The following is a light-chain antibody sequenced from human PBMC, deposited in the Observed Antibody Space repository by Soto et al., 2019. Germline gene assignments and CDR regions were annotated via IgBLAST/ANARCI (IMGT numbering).Light chain of an antibody. J-gene: IGKJ1*01. CDR2: AAY. Sequence: DIQMTQSPSSLSASVGDRVTITCRASQVIGNNLAWYQQKPGKAPKLLIYAAYTWQSGVPARFSGSGSGTEFTLTISSLQSEDFATYYCQQHYRYPRTFGQGTKVDIK. CDR3: QQHYRYPRT. CDR1: QVIGNN. V-gene: IGKV1-17*01.